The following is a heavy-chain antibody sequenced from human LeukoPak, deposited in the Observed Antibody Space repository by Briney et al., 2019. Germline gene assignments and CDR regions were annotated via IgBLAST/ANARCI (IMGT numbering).Heavy chain of an antibody. D-gene: IGHD3-16*01. CDR3: ARAVWGSFDY. CDR2: IYYSGST. Sequence: TSETLSLTCTVSGGSISSYYWSWIRQPPGKGLEWIGYIYYSGSTNYNPSLKSRVTISVDTSKNQFSLKLSSVTAADTAVYYCARAVWGSFDYWGQGTLVTVSS. J-gene: IGHJ4*02. V-gene: IGHV4-59*01. CDR1: GGSISSYY.